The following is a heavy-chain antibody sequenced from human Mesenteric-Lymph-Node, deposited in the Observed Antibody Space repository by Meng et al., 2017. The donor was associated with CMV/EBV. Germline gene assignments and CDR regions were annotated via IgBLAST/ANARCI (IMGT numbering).Heavy chain of an antibody. J-gene: IGHJ4*02. D-gene: IGHD2/OR15-2a*01. CDR1: GFSFSSYW. V-gene: IGHV3-7*01. Sequence: LSLTCAASGFSFSSYWMSWVRQAPGKGLEWVANIKQDGSEKYYVDSVKGRFTISRDNAKNSLYLQMNSLRAEDTAVYYCARSTLGQISPVIYWGQGTLVTVSS. CDR2: IKQDGSEK. CDR3: ARSTLGQISPVIY.